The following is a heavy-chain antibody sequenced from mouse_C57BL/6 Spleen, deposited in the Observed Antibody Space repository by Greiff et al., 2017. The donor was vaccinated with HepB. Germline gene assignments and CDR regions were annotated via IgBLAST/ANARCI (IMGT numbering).Heavy chain of an antibody. CDR1: GFNIKDDY. CDR2: IDPENGDT. J-gene: IGHJ1*03. D-gene: IGHD1-1*01. CDR3: ITGYYGGWYFDV. V-gene: IGHV14-4*01. Sequence: EVKLQESGAELVRPGASVKLSCTASGFNIKDDYMHWVKQRPEQGLEWIGWIDPENGDTEYASKFQGKATITADTSSNTAYLQLSSLTSEDTAVYYCITGYYGGWYFDVWGTGTTVTVSS.